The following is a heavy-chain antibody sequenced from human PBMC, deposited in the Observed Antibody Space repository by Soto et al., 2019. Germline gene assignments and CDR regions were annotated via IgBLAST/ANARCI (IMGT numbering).Heavy chain of an antibody. J-gene: IGHJ4*02. CDR3: TREVQPGVRREYDY. CDR1: AFTFGRHT. V-gene: IGHV3-21*01. CDR2: IDSGGSRT. Sequence: EAHLVESGGGLVKPGGSLRLSCEASAFTFGRHTMNWVRQAPGKGLEWVSCIDSGGSRTFYADTVKGRLTISKDNAKNSLFLQMNSLRAEDTAVYFCTREVQPGVRREYDYWGQGTLVTVSS. D-gene: IGHD1-1*01.